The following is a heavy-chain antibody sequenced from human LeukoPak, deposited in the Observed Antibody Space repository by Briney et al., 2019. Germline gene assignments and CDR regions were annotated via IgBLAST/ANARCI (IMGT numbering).Heavy chain of an antibody. Sequence: SETLSLTCTVSGGPISSYYWSWIRQPPGKGLEWIGYIYYSGSTNYNPSLKSRVTISVDTSKNQFSLKLSSVTAADTAVYYCARHPYYYGSGSYYSWFDPWGQGTLVTVSS. J-gene: IGHJ5*02. D-gene: IGHD3-10*01. CDR1: GGPISSYY. CDR2: IYYSGST. V-gene: IGHV4-59*08. CDR3: ARHPYYYGSGSYYSWFDP.